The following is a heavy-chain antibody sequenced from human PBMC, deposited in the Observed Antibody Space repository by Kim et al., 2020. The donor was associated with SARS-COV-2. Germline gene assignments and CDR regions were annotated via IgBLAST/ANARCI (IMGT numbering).Heavy chain of an antibody. CDR1: GGSINNVGYS. CDR2: IYDSGTT. Sequence: TLSLTCAVSGGSINNVGYSWSWIRQLPGMGLEWIGYIYDSGTTNYSPSLKRRVTISLDRSRTQFFLNLNSVTAADTAVYYCARGSHASGMDVWGQGTAVTVYS. V-gene: IGHV4-30-2*01. CDR3: ARGSHASGMDV. J-gene: IGHJ6*02.